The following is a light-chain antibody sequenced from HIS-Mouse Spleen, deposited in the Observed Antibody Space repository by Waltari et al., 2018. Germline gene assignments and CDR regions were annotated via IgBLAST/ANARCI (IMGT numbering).Light chain of an antibody. V-gene: IGLV2-23*01. CDR2: EGS. CDR1: SSDVGSYTL. Sequence: QSALTQPASVSGSPGQSITIPCTGTSSDVGSYTLVPWYQQHPGKAPKLMIYEGSKRPSGVSNRFSGSKSGNTASLTISGLQAEDEADYYCCSYVGSSNNWVFGGGTKLTVL. CDR3: CSYVGSSNNWV. J-gene: IGLJ3*02.